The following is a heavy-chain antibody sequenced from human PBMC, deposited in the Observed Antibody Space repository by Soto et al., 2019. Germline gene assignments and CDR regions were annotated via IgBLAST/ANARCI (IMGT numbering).Heavy chain of an antibody. CDR2: ISYDGSNK. J-gene: IGHJ4*02. D-gene: IGHD3-3*01. CDR3: ARNNNDFWSGYYREDREDYFDY. CDR1: GFTFSSYA. V-gene: IGHV3-30*04. Sequence: GESLKISCAASGFTFSSYAMHWVRQAPGTGLEWVAVISYDGSNKYYADSVKGRFTISRDNSKNTLYLQMNSLRAEDTAVYYCARNNNDFWSGYYREDREDYFDYWGQGTLVTVSS.